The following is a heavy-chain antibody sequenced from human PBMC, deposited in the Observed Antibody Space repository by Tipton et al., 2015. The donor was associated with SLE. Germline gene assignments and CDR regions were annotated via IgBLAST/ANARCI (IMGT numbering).Heavy chain of an antibody. J-gene: IGHJ6*02. V-gene: IGHV4-59*01. CDR2: IYYSGST. CDR1: GDSISRYY. D-gene: IGHD3-3*02. CDR3: ARDLASYYGVDV. Sequence: LRLSCTVSGDSISRYYWSWIRQPPGKGLEWIGYIYYSGSTNYNPSLKSRITISLDTSKNQFSLKLNSVTAADTAVYYCARDLASYYGVDVWGQGTTVTGSS.